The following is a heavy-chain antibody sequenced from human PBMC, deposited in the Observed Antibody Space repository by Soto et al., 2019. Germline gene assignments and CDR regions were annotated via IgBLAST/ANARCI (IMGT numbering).Heavy chain of an antibody. CDR3: ARGIVVVPAASVFAP. D-gene: IGHD2-2*01. Sequence: EVQLVESGGGLVQPGGSLRLSCAASGFTVSSNYMSWVRQAPGKGLEWVSVIYSGGSTYYADSVKGRFTISRDNSKNTLYLQMNSLRAEDTAVYYCARGIVVVPAASVFAPWGQGTLVTVSS. J-gene: IGHJ5*02. CDR2: IYSGGST. CDR1: GFTVSSNY. V-gene: IGHV3-66*01.